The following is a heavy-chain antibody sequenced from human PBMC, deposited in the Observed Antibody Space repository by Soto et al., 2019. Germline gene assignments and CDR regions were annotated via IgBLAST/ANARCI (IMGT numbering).Heavy chain of an antibody. V-gene: IGHV3-30-3*01. D-gene: IGHD3-10*01. CDR1: GFTFSSYA. J-gene: IGHJ6*02. CDR2: ISYDGSNK. CDR3: ARDSRITMVRGVSYYYYGMDV. Sequence: GGSLRLSCAASGFTFSSYAMHWVRQAPGKGLEWVAVISYDGSNKYYADSVKGRFTISRDNSKNTLYLQMNSLRAEDTAVYYCARDSRITMVRGVSYYYYGMDVWGQGTTVTVSS.